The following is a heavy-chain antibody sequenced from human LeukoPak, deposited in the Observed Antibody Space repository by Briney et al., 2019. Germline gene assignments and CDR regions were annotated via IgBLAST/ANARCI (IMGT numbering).Heavy chain of an antibody. V-gene: IGHV4-39*07. CDR3: AREGNTYGSNWFDP. CDR2: IYYSGST. J-gene: IGHJ5*02. Sequence: PSETLSLTCSVSGGSISSSSYYWDWIRQPPGKGLEWIGSIYYSGSTYYNPSLKSRVTISVDTSKNQFSLKLSSVTAADTAVYYCAREGNTYGSNWFDPWGQGTLVTVSS. CDR1: GGSISSSSYY. D-gene: IGHD5-18*01.